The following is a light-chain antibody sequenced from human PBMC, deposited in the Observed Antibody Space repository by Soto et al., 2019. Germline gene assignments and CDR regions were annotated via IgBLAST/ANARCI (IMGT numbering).Light chain of an antibody. J-gene: IGKJ2*01. Sequence: EIVMTQSPATLSVSPGERATLSCGPSQSVCSNVAWYQQEPGQAPRLLIYGASTRATGIPARFSGSGSGTEFTLTISSLQSEDFAVYYCQQYNIWPYTFGQGTKLDIK. V-gene: IGKV3-15*01. CDR3: QQYNIWPYT. CDR2: GAS. CDR1: QSVCSN.